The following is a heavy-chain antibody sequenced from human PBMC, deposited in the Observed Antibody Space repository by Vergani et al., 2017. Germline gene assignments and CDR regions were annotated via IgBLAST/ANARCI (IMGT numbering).Heavy chain of an antibody. CDR3: AKDLGTSSGGGWFDP. Sequence: EVQLEESGGGLVLPGRSLILSCVASGFTSAGYAMHWVRQAPGKGLEWVSGISWNSNSIGYADSVKGRFTISRDNAKNSLYWQMNSLRAEDTALYYCAKDLGTSSGGGWFDPWGQGTLVTVSS. CDR2: ISWNSNSI. V-gene: IGHV3-9*02. D-gene: IGHD6-6*01. CDR1: GFTSAGYA. J-gene: IGHJ5*02.